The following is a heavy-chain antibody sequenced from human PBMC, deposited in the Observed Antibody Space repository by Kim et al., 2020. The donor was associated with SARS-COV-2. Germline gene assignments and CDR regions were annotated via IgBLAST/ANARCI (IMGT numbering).Heavy chain of an antibody. Sequence: GGSLRLSCAASGFTFSSYGMHWVRQAPGKGLEWVAVIWYDGSNKYYADSVKGRFTISRDNSKNTRYLQMNSLRAEDTAVYYCASDAYYDFWSGPGHYMDVWGKGTTVTVSS. D-gene: IGHD3-3*01. J-gene: IGHJ6*03. V-gene: IGHV3-33*01. CDR2: IWYDGSNK. CDR3: ASDAYYDFWSGPGHYMDV. CDR1: GFTFSSYG.